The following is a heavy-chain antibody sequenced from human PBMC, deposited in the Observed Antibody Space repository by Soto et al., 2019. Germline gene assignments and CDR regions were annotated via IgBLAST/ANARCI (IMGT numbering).Heavy chain of an antibody. CDR1: GFTFSSYT. Sequence: EVQLLESGGGLVQPGGSLRLSCAASGFTFSSYTMSWVRQAPGKGLEWVSAISGSGGSTYYADSVKGRFTISRDNSKNSLYLEMNSLRAEDTAVYYCAKDATVLRFFEWYHTTPYYFDYWGQGTLVTVSS. CDR3: AKDATVLRFFEWYHTTPYYFDY. D-gene: IGHD3-3*01. J-gene: IGHJ4*02. V-gene: IGHV3-23*01. CDR2: ISGSGGST.